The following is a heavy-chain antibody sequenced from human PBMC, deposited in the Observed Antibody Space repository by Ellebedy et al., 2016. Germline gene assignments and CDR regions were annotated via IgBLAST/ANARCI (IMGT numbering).Heavy chain of an antibody. V-gene: IGHV4-39*07. Sequence: SETLSLXXTVSGASINSNDWWIWVRQPPGKGLEWIGSIDYSGSTYYNPSLKSRLTISVDTSKNQFSLKLSSVTAADTAVYYCAREHGSSWYLDWGQGTLVTVSS. J-gene: IGHJ4*02. CDR1: GASINSNDW. CDR2: IDYSGST. CDR3: AREHGSSWYLD. D-gene: IGHD6-13*01.